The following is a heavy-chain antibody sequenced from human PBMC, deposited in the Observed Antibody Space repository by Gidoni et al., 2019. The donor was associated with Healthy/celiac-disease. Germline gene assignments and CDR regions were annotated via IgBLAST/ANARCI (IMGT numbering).Heavy chain of an antibody. CDR2: ISSSGITI. V-gene: IGHV3-11*01. CDR3: ARDRGVRGVIGWFDP. J-gene: IGHJ5*02. D-gene: IGHD3-10*01. Sequence: QVQLVESGGGLVKPGVSLRLSCAASGFTFSDYNMSGNHQAPGKGLEWFSYISSSGITIDYADSVKGRFNISRDNAKNSLYLQMNSLRAEDTAVYYCARDRGVRGVIGWFDPWGQGTLVTVSS. CDR1: GFTFSDYN.